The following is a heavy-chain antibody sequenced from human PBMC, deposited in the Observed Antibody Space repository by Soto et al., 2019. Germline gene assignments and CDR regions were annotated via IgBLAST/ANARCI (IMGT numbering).Heavy chain of an antibody. J-gene: IGHJ1*01. CDR1: GGSISSRGYY. V-gene: IGHV4-39*01. CDR2: IYYSGST. D-gene: IGHD2-2*01. Sequence: PSETLSLTCTVSGGSISSRGYYWGWIRQPPGKGLEWIGTIYYSGSTYYNPSLKSRVTISVDTSKNQFSLKLSSVTAADTAVYYCPHSTRFFPWAQVTLVPVST. CDR3: PHSTRFFP.